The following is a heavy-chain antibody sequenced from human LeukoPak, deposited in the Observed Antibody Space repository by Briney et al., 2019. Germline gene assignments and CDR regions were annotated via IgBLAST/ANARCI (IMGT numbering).Heavy chain of an antibody. V-gene: IGHV1-18*01. D-gene: IGHD3-10*01. J-gene: IGHJ3*02. CDR3: ARGEFPLDAFDI. Sequence: ASVKVSCKSSGYNFDNYGIGWVRQAPGQGHEWMGWISPYSGNTNYGQKLQGRVTMTTDTSTNTAYMELRRLSLDDTTIYYCARGEFPLDAFDIWGQGTIVTVSS. CDR1: GYNFDNYG. CDR2: ISPYSGNT.